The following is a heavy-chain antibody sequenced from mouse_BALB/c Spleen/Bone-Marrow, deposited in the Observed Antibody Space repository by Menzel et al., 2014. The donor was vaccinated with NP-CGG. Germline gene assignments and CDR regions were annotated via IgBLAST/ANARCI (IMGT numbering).Heavy chain of an antibody. CDR1: GYTFTDYA. CDR3: ARPRQLGLAFYAMDY. V-gene: IGHV1-67*01. CDR2: ISTYSGYT. J-gene: IGHJ4*01. Sequence: VQLQGSGPELVRPGVSAKFSCKGSGYTFTDYAMHWVKQSHAKSLEWIGVISTYSGYTNYNQKFKGKATMTVDKSSSTAYMELARLTSKDSAIYYCARPRQLGLAFYAMDYWGQGTSVTVSS. D-gene: IGHD3-2*01.